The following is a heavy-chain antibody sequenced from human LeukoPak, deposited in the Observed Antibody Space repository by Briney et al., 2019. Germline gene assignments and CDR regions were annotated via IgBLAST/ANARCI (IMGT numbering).Heavy chain of an antibody. CDR1: GYTFTNYG. Sequence: ASVKVSCKASGYTFTNYGITWVRQAPGQGLEWMGLISTNHGNTNYAQKIQGRVTMTTDTSTSTAYMELRNLRSDDTAMYYCARDQIRQGLPGYWGQGTLVTVSS. D-gene: IGHD6-19*01. V-gene: IGHV1-18*01. CDR3: ARDQIRQGLPGY. J-gene: IGHJ4*02. CDR2: ISTNHGNT.